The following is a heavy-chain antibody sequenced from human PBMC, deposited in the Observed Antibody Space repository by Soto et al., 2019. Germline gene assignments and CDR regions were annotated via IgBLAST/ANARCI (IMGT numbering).Heavy chain of an antibody. CDR1: GGTFSSYT. D-gene: IGHD6-13*01. J-gene: IGHJ6*02. CDR2: IIPILGIA. Sequence: QVQLVQSGAAVKKPGSSVKVSCKASGGTFSSYTISWVRQAPGQGLEWMGRIIPILGIANYAQKFQGRVTITADKSTSTAYMELSSLRSEDTAVYYCARDSSSWNTYYYYGMDVWGQGTTVTVSS. CDR3: ARDSSSWNTYYYYGMDV. V-gene: IGHV1-69*08.